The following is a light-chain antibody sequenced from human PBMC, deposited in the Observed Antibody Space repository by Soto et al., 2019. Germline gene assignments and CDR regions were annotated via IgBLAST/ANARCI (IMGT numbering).Light chain of an antibody. CDR1: HSVNRH. V-gene: IGKV3-15*01. J-gene: IGKJ4*01. Sequence: ETVMTQSPATLSVSPGERATLSCRASHSVNRHLAWYQQKPGQAPRLLIYEASTRATDIPARFSGSGSGTDFTLTISSLQSEDYAFYYCQQYNSCPLTFGGGTKVDVK. CDR3: QQYNSCPLT. CDR2: EAS.